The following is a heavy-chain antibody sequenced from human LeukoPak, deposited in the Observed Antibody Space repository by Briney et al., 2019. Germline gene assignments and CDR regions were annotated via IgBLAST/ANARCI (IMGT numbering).Heavy chain of an antibody. CDR2: ISSTGSSR. Sequence: EGSLGLSCAASGFTFSNYEMTWVRQAPGKGLEWVSYISSTGSSRYYADSVKGRFTISRDNAKNSLYLQMNSLKTEDTAIYYCARWSGRGYDHFFDYWGQGILVTVSS. J-gene: IGHJ4*02. V-gene: IGHV3-48*03. D-gene: IGHD3-22*01. CDR1: GFTFSNYE. CDR3: ARWSGRGYDHFFDY.